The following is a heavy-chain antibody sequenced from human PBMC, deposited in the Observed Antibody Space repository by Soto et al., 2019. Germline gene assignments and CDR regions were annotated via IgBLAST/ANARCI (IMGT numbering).Heavy chain of an antibody. V-gene: IGHV1-45*02. CDR1: GYTFTYRY. D-gene: IGHD3-22*01. Sequence: GASVKVSCKASGYTFTYRYLHWVRQAPGQALEWMGWITPFNGNTNYAQKFQDRVTITRDRSMSTAYMELSSLRSEDTAMYYCARSKGYYYDSSGPSEDAFDIWGQGTVVTVSS. J-gene: IGHJ3*02. CDR3: ARSKGYYYDSSGPSEDAFDI. CDR2: ITPFNGNT.